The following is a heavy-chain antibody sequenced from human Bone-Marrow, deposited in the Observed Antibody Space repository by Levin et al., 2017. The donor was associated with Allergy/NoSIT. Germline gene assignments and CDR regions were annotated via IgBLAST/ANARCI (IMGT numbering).Heavy chain of an antibody. CDR1: GFTFDDYA. Sequence: SLKISCAASGFTFDDYAMHWVRQAPGKGLEWVSGISWNSGTIAYADSVKGRFTISRDNAKNSLYLQMNSLRAEDTALYYCAKDAGITAPYYFDYWAREPWSPSPQ. V-gene: IGHV3-9*01. J-gene: IGHJ4*02. D-gene: IGHD6-13*01. CDR2: ISWNSGTI. CDR3: AKDAGITAPYYFDY.